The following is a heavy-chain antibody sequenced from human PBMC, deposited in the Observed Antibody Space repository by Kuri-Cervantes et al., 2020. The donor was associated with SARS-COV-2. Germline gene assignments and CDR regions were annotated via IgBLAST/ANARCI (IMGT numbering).Heavy chain of an antibody. V-gene: IGHV3-64*01. CDR3: ARSSDTAMERELDY. D-gene: IGHD5-18*01. CDR2: ISSNGGST. Sequence: GGSLRLSCAASGFTFSSYAMHWVRQAPGKGLEYVSAISSNGGSTYYANSVKGRFTISRDNSKNTLYLQMGSLRAEDMAVYYCARSSDTAMERELDYWGQGTLVTVSS. CDR1: GFTFSSYA. J-gene: IGHJ4*02.